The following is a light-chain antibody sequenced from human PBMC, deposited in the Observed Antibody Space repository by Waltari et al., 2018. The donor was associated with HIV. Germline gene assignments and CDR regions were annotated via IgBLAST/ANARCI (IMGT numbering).Light chain of an antibody. CDR3: QSYDSSLSGSV. V-gene: IGLV1-40*01. CDR1: RSNTRAGSD. Sequence: QSVLTPPPPVSGAPGQRVTISCNGPRSNTRAGSDVHWYQHFPGATPQVLIYTNSPRPSRVPDRFSGSKSGSSASLAISWLQAEDEADYYCQSYDSSLSGSVFGGGTKLTVL. CDR2: TNS. J-gene: IGLJ2*01.